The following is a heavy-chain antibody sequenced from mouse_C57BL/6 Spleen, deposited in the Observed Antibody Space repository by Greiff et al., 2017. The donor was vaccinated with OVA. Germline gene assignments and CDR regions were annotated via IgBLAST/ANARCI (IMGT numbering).Heavy chain of an antibody. D-gene: IGHD1-1*01. CDR1: GYAFTSSW. V-gene: IGHV1-82*01. CDR3: ARVIYGADYFDY. CDR2: IYPGDGDT. Sequence: QVQLQQSGAELVKPGASVKLSCKASGYAFTSSWMNWVKQRPGQGLEWIGQIYPGDGDTHYNEKFKGKATLTADKSSSTAYMQLSSLTSEDSAVYYCARVIYGADYFDYWGQGTTLTVSS. J-gene: IGHJ2*01.